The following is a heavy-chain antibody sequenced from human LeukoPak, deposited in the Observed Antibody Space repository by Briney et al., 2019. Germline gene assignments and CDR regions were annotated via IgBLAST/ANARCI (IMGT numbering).Heavy chain of an antibody. D-gene: IGHD5-12*01. V-gene: IGHV3-21*01. Sequence: PGGSLRLSCAASGFTFSSYSMNWVRQAPGKGLEWVSSISSSSSYIYYADSVKGRFTISRDNAKNSLYLQMNSLRAEDTAVYYCARDVRGDIAYLGGVLGFDYWGQGTLVTVSS. CDR1: GFTFSSYS. CDR3: ARDVRGDIAYLGGVLGFDY. J-gene: IGHJ4*02. CDR2: ISSSSSYI.